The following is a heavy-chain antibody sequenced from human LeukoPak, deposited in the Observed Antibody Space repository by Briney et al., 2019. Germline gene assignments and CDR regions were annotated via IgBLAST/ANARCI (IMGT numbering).Heavy chain of an antibody. CDR1: GFTFSTYG. J-gene: IGHJ5*02. Sequence: PGGSLRLSCVASGFTFSTYGMSWVRQAPGKGLEWVAAVSSTGSGTYYPDSLKRRFLISRDNPQNTVFLQINSLSPEYTAFYFCAKDGPLSCFGPTDAWGQGILVTVSS. CDR3: AKDGPLSCFGPTDA. CDR2: VSSTGSGT. D-gene: IGHD3/OR15-3a*01. V-gene: IGHV3-23*01.